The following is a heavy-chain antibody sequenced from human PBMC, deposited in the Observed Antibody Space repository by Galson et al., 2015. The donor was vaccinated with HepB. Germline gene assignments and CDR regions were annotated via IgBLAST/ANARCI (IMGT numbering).Heavy chain of an antibody. CDR2: IYNDGSKR. CDR1: GFTFSNYG. J-gene: IGHJ4*02. D-gene: IGHD5-12*01. CDR3: ARDFKSGYNDY. V-gene: IGHV3-30*12. Sequence: SLRLSCAASGFTFSNYGIHWVRQAPGKGLEWMAVIYNDGSKRYYADSVKGRFTVSRDSSKNTAYLQMNSLRADDTAVYYCARDFKSGYNDYWGQGTLVTVSS.